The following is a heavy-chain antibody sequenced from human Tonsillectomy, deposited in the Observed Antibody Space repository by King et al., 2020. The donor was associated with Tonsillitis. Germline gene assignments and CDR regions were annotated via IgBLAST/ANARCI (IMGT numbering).Heavy chain of an antibody. D-gene: IGHD5-24*01. Sequence: QLQESGPGLVKPSETLSLTCTVSGGSISSSSYYWGWIRQPPGKGLEWIGSIYYSGSTYYNPSLKSRVTISVDTSKNQFSLKLSSVTAADTAVYYCASHEGQRWLQVGLFDYWGQGTLVTVSS. V-gene: IGHV4-39*07. CDR1: GGSISSSSYY. CDR2: IYYSGST. CDR3: ASHEGQRWLQVGLFDY. J-gene: IGHJ4*02.